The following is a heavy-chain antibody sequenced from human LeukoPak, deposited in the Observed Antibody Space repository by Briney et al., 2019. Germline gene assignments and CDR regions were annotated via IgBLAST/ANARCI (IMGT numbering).Heavy chain of an antibody. Sequence: ASVKVSCKASGGTFSSYAISWVRQAPGQGLEWMGGNIPIFGTANYAQKFQGRVTITADESTSTAYMELSSLRSEDTAVYYCARALQPHSIAVAGTLVYWGQGTLVTVSS. CDR3: ARALQPHSIAVAGTLVY. CDR2: NIPIFGTA. CDR1: GGTFSSYA. J-gene: IGHJ4*02. V-gene: IGHV1-69*13. D-gene: IGHD6-19*01.